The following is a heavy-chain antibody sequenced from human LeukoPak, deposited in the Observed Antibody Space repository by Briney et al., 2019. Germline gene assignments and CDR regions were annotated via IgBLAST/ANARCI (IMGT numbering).Heavy chain of an antibody. Sequence: SETLSLTCTVSGGSMSSSSYYWGWVRQPPGKGLEWNVSIYYSGSTYYNPSLKGRVTISVDTSKNQFSLKLSSVTAADTAVYYCARQGYDFWSGYYFDYWGQGTLVTVSS. CDR2: IYYSGST. CDR3: ARQGYDFWSGYYFDY. J-gene: IGHJ4*02. V-gene: IGHV4-39*01. CDR1: GGSMSSSSYY. D-gene: IGHD3-3*01.